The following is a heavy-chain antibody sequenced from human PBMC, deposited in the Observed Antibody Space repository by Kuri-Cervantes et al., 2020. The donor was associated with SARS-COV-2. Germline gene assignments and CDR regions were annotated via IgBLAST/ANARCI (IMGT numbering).Heavy chain of an antibody. CDR3: ARDRSSNWFSTRVAFDI. Sequence: GGSLRLSCTASGFTFNNYAMRWVRQAPGKGLEWVSGISGDGDRADYEDSVKGRFTISRDNAKNSLYLQMNSLRAEDTAIYYCARDRSSNWFSTRVAFDIWGQGTMVTVSS. CDR2: ISGDGDRA. D-gene: IGHD6-13*01. CDR1: GFTFNNYA. J-gene: IGHJ3*02. V-gene: IGHV3-23*01.